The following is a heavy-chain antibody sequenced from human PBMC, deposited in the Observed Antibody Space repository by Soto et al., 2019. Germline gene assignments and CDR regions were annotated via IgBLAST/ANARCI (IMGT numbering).Heavy chain of an antibody. J-gene: IGHJ4*02. CDR1: GFSFSSYA. V-gene: IGHV3-30-3*01. D-gene: IGHD3-3*01. CDR3: ARDPGDDFWRGYPDY. CDR2: ISYDGNNF. Sequence: GGSLRLSCAASGFSFSSYAMHWVRQAPGKGLEWVAVISYDGNNFFYADSVKGRFTISRDNSKNTLYLQMSSLRAEDTAVFYCARDPGDDFWRGYPDYWGQGTLVTVSS.